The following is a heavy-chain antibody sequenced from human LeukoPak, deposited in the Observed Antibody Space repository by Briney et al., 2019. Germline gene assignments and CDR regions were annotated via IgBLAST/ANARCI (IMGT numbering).Heavy chain of an antibody. CDR1: GFTVSSND. V-gene: IGHV3-66*01. CDR3: ARRNYYYYYMDV. Sequence: GGSLRLSCAASGFTVSSNDMSWVRRAPGKGLEWVSLIYSGRSTYYADSVKGRFTISRDNAKNSLYLQMNSLRAEDTAVYYCARRNYYYYYMDVWGKGTTVTISS. CDR2: IYSGRST. J-gene: IGHJ6*03.